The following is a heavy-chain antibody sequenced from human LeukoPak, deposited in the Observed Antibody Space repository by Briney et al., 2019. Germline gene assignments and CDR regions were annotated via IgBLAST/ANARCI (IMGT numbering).Heavy chain of an antibody. D-gene: IGHD3-10*01. Sequence: GGSLRLSCAASGFTFSSYAMRWVRQAPGKGLEWVSAISGSGGSTYYADSVKGRFTISRDNSKNTLYLQMNSLRAEDTAVYYCAKDNTPYYYGSGSSYAFDIWGQGTMVTVSS. V-gene: IGHV3-23*01. J-gene: IGHJ3*02. CDR1: GFTFSSYA. CDR3: AKDNTPYYYGSGSSYAFDI. CDR2: ISGSGGST.